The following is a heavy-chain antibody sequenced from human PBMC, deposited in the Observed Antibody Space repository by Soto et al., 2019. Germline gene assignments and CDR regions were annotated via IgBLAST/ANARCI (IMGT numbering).Heavy chain of an antibody. CDR3: ARHSTSAPKDY. CDR1: GYSFTTYW. CDR2: IYPGDSDT. D-gene: IGHD3-10*01. V-gene: IGHV5-51*01. J-gene: IGHJ4*01. Sequence: GESLKISCKGSGYSFTTYWIAWVRQMPGKGLEWVGVIYPGDSDTRYSPSFEGHVTISVDKSISTAFLQWNSLKASDNAIYYCARHSTSAPKDYWGQGTLVTVSS.